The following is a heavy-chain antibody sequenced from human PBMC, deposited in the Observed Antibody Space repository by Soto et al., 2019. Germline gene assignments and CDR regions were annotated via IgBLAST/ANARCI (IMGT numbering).Heavy chain of an antibody. J-gene: IGHJ3*01. D-gene: IGHD1-1*01. CDR1: GLTVSGKKY. V-gene: IGHV3-53*01. CDR3: ASWHEREHAYDV. CDR2: LYDVDGT. Sequence: DVQLVESGGGLIQPGESLRLSCAAFGLTVSGKKYVAWVRQAPGKGLEWVSALYDVDGTYYADSVKGRFTTSRDSSKTIVYLQMNGLRPDDTAVYYCASWHEREHAYDVWGKGTTVTVSS.